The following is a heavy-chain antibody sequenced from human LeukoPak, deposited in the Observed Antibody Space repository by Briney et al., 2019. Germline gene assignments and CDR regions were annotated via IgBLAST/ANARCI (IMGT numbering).Heavy chain of an antibody. CDR3: ARTYCSSTSCNHYYYMDV. D-gene: IGHD2-2*01. Sequence: ASVKVSCKASGGTFSSYAISWVRQAPGQGLEWMGGIIPIFGTANYAQKFQGRVTITTDESTSTAYMELSSLRSEDTAVYYCARTYCSSTSCNHYYYMDVWGKGTTVTVSS. V-gene: IGHV1-69*05. J-gene: IGHJ6*03. CDR1: GGTFSSYA. CDR2: IIPIFGTA.